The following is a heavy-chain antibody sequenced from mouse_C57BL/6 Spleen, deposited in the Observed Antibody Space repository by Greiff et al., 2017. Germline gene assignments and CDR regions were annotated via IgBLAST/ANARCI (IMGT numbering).Heavy chain of an antibody. CDR1: GYAFTNYL. D-gene: IGHD1-2*01. J-gene: IGHJ4*01. CDR3: ARRLLGYAMYY. V-gene: IGHV1-54*01. Sequence: VQLQQSGAELVRPGTSVKVSCKASGYAFTNYLIEWVKQRPGQGLEWIGVINPGSGGTNYNEKFKGKATLTADKSSSTAYMQLSSLTSEDSAVYFCARRLLGYAMYYWGQGTSVTVSS. CDR2: INPGSGGT.